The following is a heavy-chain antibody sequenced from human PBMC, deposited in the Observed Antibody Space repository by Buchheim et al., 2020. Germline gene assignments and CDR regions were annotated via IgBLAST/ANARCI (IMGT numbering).Heavy chain of an antibody. J-gene: IGHJ6*02. V-gene: IGHV1-8*01. CDR1: GYTFTSYD. CDR3: ASSVPHPGWYYYGMDV. Sequence: QVQLVQSGAELKKPGASVKVSCKASGYTFTSYDINWVRQATGQGLEWMGWMNPNSGNTVYAQKFQGRVTMTRNTSISTAYMGLSSLRSEDTAVYYCASSVPHPGWYYYGMDVWGQGTT. D-gene: IGHD2-15*01. CDR2: MNPNSGNT.